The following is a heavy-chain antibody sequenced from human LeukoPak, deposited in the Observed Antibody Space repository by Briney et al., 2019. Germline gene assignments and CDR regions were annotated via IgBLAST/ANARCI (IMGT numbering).Heavy chain of an antibody. Sequence: QPGGSLRLSCTTSGFTFTNYRMHWVRQGPGKGLDWITDISSTGYNTFYADSVKGRFSISRDNAKNSLYLLMSSLRVEDTAVYYCVRGSLASGVVVYYYYYLDVWGKGTTVTVSS. CDR3: VRGSLASGVVVYYYYYLDV. D-gene: IGHD3-3*01. CDR1: GFTFTNYR. CDR2: ISSTGYNT. V-gene: IGHV3-48*04. J-gene: IGHJ6*03.